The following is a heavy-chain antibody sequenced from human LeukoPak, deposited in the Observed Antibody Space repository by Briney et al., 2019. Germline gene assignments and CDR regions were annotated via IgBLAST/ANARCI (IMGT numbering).Heavy chain of an antibody. CDR2: INHSGST. J-gene: IGHJ5*02. V-gene: IGHV4-34*01. CDR3: ARHIVVVPAAMGANWFDP. CDR1: GGSFGGYY. Sequence: SETLSLTCAVYGGSFGGYYWSWIRQPPGKGLEWIGEINHSGSTNYNPSLKSRVTISVDTSKNQFSLKLSSVTAADTAVYYCARHIVVVPAAMGANWFDPWGQGTLVTVSS. D-gene: IGHD2-2*01.